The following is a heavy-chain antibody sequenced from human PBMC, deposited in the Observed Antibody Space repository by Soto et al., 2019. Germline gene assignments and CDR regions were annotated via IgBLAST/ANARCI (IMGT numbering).Heavy chain of an antibody. CDR3: ARSFNDWTTYFDY. CDR1: GFSVTDHY. Sequence: GGSLRLSCAASGFSVTDHYMTWVRQAPGKGLEWVSVLYTGGSAYYGDSVKGRFTISRDSSTNTLYLQMNSLKVGDTAFYFCARSFNDWTTYFDYWSEGTLVTVSS. V-gene: IGHV3-53*01. J-gene: IGHJ4*02. CDR2: LYTGGSA. D-gene: IGHD3-9*01.